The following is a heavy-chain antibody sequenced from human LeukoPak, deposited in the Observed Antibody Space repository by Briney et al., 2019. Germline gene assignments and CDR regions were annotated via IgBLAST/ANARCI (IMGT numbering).Heavy chain of an antibody. CDR3: AKKPATIKFPSDI. V-gene: IGHV3-23*01. J-gene: IGHJ4*02. D-gene: IGHD5-24*01. CDR2: ISTTGGYT. Sequence: QPGGSLRLSCVGSGFSFSTYDVGWVRQTPGKGLEWVSAISTTGGYTEDADSVKGRFTISRDNSQNTLFLQMHSLRAEDTAVYYCAKKPATIKFPSDIWGQGTLVTVSP. CDR1: GFSFSTYD.